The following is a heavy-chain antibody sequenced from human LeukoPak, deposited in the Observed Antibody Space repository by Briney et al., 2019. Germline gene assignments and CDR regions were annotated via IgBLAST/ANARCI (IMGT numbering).Heavy chain of an antibody. J-gene: IGHJ4*02. CDR3: ARGDSSRGDSDYYFDY. V-gene: IGHV4-59*08. D-gene: IGHD6-19*01. CDR2: IYYSGST. CDR1: GGSISSYY. Sequence: PSETLSLTCTVSGGSISSYYWSWIRQPPGKGLEWIGYIYYSGSTNYNPSLKSRVTISVDTSKNQFSLKLSSVTAADTAVYYCARGDSSRGDSDYYFDYWGQGTLVTVSS.